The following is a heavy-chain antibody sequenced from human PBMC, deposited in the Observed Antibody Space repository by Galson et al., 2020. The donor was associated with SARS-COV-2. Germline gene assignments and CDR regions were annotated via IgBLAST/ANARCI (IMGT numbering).Heavy chain of an antibody. D-gene: IGHD4-17*01. CDR1: GFTFSSYA. V-gene: IGHV3-23*01. J-gene: IGHJ2*01. CDR3: AKDLGYGDYHYWYFDL. CDR2: ISGSGGST. Sequence: GESLKISCAASGFTFSSYAMSWVRQAPGKGLEWVSAISGSGGSTYYADSVKGRFTISRDNSKNTLYLQMNSLRAEDTAVYYCAKDLGYGDYHYWYFDLWGRGTLVTVSS.